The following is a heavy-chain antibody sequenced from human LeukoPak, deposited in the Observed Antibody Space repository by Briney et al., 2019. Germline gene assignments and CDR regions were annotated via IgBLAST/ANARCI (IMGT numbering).Heavy chain of an antibody. Sequence: GGSLRLSCAASGFTFSSYAMSWVRQVPGKGLEWVGQTVSEIDGGTTDYAAPVKGRFTISRDDSKSTLYLQMNSLKIEDTAVYYCTADEDWNYARKDVWGQGATVIVSS. CDR3: TADEDWNYARKDV. CDR1: GFTFSSYA. D-gene: IGHD1-7*01. J-gene: IGHJ6*02. V-gene: IGHV3-15*04. CDR2: TVSEIDGGTT.